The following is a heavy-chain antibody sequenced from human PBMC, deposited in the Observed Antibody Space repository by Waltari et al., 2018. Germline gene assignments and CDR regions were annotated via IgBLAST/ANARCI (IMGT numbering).Heavy chain of an antibody. V-gene: IGHV3-23*01. Sequence: EVQLLESGGGLVQPGGSLRLSCAASGFTFSSYAMSWVRQAPGKGLEWVSAISGSGGSTYYADSVKGRFTISRDNSKNTLYLQMNSLRAEDTAVYYCAKDRSPLLAAAGPFDYWGQGTLVTVSS. CDR3: AKDRSPLLAAAGPFDY. J-gene: IGHJ4*02. CDR2: ISGSGGST. D-gene: IGHD6-13*01. CDR1: GFTFSSYA.